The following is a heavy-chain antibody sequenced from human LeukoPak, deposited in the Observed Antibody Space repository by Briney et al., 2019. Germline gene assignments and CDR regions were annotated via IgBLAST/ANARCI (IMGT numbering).Heavy chain of an antibody. CDR1: GFTVSSNY. Sequence: PGGSLRLSCAASGFTVSSNYMSWVRQAPGKGLEWVSVIYSGGSTYYADSVKGRFTISRDNSKNTLYLQMNSLRAEDTAVYYCARGPFDGSGSYQGSFDYWGQGTLVTVSS. V-gene: IGHV3-53*01. CDR2: IYSGGST. CDR3: ARGPFDGSGSYQGSFDY. J-gene: IGHJ4*02. D-gene: IGHD3-10*01.